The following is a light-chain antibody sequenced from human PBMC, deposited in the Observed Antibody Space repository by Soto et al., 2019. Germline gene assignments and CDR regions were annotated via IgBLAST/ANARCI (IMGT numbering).Light chain of an antibody. J-gene: IGKJ5*01. CDR3: QQYSTYPFT. CDR2: TAS. CDR1: QSVTTW. Sequence: DIQMTQSPSTLSASVGDRVTITCRASQSVTTWLAWYQQKPGKAPKLLIYTASNLESGLPSRFTGSGSGTEFILTISSLQSDDFATYYCQQYSTYPFTFGQGTRLEN. V-gene: IGKV1-5*03.